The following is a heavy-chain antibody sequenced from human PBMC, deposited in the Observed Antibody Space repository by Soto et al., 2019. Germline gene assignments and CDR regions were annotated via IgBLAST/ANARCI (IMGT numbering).Heavy chain of an antibody. V-gene: IGHV3-33*06. CDR1: GFSFTTYG. CDR3: VKDHCGGDCYSNPYFDY. J-gene: IGHJ4*02. D-gene: IGHD2-21*02. Sequence: QVQLVESGGGVVQPGGSLRLSCAASGFSFTTYGLHWVRQAPGKGLEWVAVIWYDGSKTYYADSVKGRFTISRDNSKNTLYMQMNSVRVEDTAMYDCVKDHCGGDCYSNPYFDYWGQGTLVTVSS. CDR2: IWYDGSKT.